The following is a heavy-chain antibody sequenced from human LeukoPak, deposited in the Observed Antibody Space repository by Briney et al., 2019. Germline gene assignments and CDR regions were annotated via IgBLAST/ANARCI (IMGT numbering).Heavy chain of an antibody. V-gene: IGHV4-59*08. CDR3: ARTPYSSGWGIDY. CDR1: GGSISSYY. CDR2: IYYSGST. Sequence: PSETLSLTCTVSGGSISSYYWSWIRQPPGKGLEWIGYIYYSGSTNYNPSLKSRVTISVDTSKNQFSLKLSSVTAADTAVYYCARTPYSSGWGIDYWGQGTLVTVSS. J-gene: IGHJ4*02. D-gene: IGHD6-19*01.